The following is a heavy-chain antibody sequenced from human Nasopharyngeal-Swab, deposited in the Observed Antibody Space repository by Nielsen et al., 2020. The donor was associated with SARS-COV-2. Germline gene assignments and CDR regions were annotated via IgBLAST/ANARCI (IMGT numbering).Heavy chain of an antibody. CDR3: AKDYSYYDSSGYPITFDY. D-gene: IGHD3-22*01. Sequence: GGSLRLSCEASGFTFSSYGMHWVRQAPGKGLEWVAVISYDGSNKYYADSVKGRFTISRDNSKNTLYLQMNSLRAEDTAVYYCAKDYSYYDSSGYPITFDYWGQGTLVTVSS. V-gene: IGHV3-30*18. CDR2: ISYDGSNK. CDR1: GFTFSSYG. J-gene: IGHJ4*02.